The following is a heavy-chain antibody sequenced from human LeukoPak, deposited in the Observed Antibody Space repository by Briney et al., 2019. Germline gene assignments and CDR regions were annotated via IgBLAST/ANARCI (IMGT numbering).Heavy chain of an antibody. V-gene: IGHV3-23*01. CDR2: ISGSGGST. CDR1: GFTFSSYW. CDR3: AKEYDSSGYFDY. J-gene: IGHJ4*02. Sequence: GGSLRLSCAASGFTFSSYWMHWVRQVPGKGLEWVSAISGSGGSTYYADSVKGRFTTSRDNSKNTLFLQMNGLRADDTALYYCAKEYDSSGYFDYWGQGTLVTVSS. D-gene: IGHD3-22*01.